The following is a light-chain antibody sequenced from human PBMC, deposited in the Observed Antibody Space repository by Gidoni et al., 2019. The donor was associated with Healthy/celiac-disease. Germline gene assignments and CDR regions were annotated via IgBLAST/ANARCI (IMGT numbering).Light chain of an antibody. CDR3: QQYNSYSWT. J-gene: IGKJ1*01. V-gene: IGKV1-5*01. CDR1: QSISSW. Sequence: DIQMTQSPSTLSASVGDRVTITCRASQSISSWLAWYQQKPGKAPKLLIYDASSLERGVPSRFSGSGSGTGFTLTISSLQPDDFATYYCQQYNSYSWTFGQGTRVEIK. CDR2: DAS.